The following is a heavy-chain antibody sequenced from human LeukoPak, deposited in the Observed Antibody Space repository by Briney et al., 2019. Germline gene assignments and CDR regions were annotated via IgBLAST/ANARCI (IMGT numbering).Heavy chain of an antibody. V-gene: IGHV3-23*01. CDR1: GFTFSNYG. Sequence: GWSLRLPCAASGFTFSNYGMHWVRQAPGKGLEWVSGISGSGDSTFYADSVKGRFTISRDNSKNTRYLQMNSLRAEDTAVYYCARDYPYSNGWYYFDYWGQGTLVTVSS. CDR3: ARDYPYSNGWYYFDY. D-gene: IGHD6-19*01. CDR2: ISGSGDST. J-gene: IGHJ4*02.